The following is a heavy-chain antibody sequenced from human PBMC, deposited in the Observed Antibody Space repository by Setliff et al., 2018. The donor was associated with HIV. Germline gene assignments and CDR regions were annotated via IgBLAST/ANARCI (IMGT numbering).Heavy chain of an antibody. CDR1: GGSISNSRYY. V-gene: IGHV4-39*01. J-gene: IGHJ5*02. CDR2: IYYSGST. D-gene: IGHD3-22*01. Sequence: SETLSLTCTVSGGSISNSRYYWSWIRQPPGKGLEWIGSIYYSGSTYYNPSLKSRVTISVDTSKNQFSLKLSSVTAADAAVYYCASRVYYYDSSGYLREEGFDPWGQGTLVTISS. CDR3: ASRVYYYDSSGYLREEGFDP.